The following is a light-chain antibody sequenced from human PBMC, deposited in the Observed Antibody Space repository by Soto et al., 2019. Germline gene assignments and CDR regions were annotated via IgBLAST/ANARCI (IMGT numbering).Light chain of an antibody. CDR1: QSVSSN. V-gene: IGKV3-15*01. J-gene: IGKJ4*01. CDR3: QQYNSWPPLT. CDR2: GAS. Sequence: EIVMTQSPATLSVSPGERATLSCRASQSVSSNLAWYQQKPGQAPRLLIYGASTRATGIPARFSGSGSGTEVSLTTSSLQSEDLAVYYCQQYNSWPPLTFGGGTKVEIK.